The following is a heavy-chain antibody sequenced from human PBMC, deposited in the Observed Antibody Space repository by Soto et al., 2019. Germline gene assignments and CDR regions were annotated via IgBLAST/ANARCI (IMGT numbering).Heavy chain of an antibody. CDR2: IYYSGST. D-gene: IGHD3-9*01. CDR3: ARADYDILSGSLYYIEY. J-gene: IGHJ4*02. CDR1: CGSISSYY. Sequence: PSDTLSLTCSVPCGSISSYYWSCIWQPSGMGLEWIGYIYYSGSTNYNPSLKSRVTISVDTSKNQFSLKLSSVTAADTAVYYCARADYDILSGSLYYIEYWGQGTLVTVS. V-gene: IGHV4-59*07.